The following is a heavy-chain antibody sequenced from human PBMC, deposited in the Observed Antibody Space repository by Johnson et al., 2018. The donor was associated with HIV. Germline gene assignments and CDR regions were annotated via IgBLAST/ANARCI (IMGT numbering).Heavy chain of an antibody. Sequence: VQLVESGGGVVQPGGSLRLSCAASGFTFSNYGMHWVRQAPGKGLEWVSLISWDGETYYADSTKGRFTISRDNAKNSLYLQMDSLRVEDTAMYYCTRGWRAVAGPDAFDIWGQGTMVTVSS. D-gene: IGHD6-19*01. CDR3: TRGWRAVAGPDAFDI. CDR1: GFTFSNYG. V-gene: IGHV3-33*03. J-gene: IGHJ3*02. CDR2: ISWDGET.